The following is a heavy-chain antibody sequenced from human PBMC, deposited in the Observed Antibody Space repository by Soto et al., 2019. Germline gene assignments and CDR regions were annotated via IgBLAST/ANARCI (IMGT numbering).Heavy chain of an antibody. J-gene: IGHJ1*01. CDR3: ARDGDYDSGSYVSGPRLQH. D-gene: IGHD3-10*01. CDR1: GFSFSSYW. V-gene: IGHV3-7*04. CDR2: IKQNGNEQ. Sequence: EVQLVESGGGLVQPGGSLRLSCEASGFSFSSYWMSWVRQAPGKGLEWVAKIKQNGNEQYYVDSVKGRFTISRDNGGNAMYLKMNRLRAEDTAVYYCARDGDYDSGSYVSGPRLQHWGQGTLVVVSS.